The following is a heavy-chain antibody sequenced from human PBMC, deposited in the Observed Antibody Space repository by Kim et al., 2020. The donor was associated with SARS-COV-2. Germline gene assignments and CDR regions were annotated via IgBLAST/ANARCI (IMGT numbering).Heavy chain of an antibody. V-gene: IGHV3-48*03. J-gene: IGHJ4*02. Sequence: GGSLRLSCAASGFTFSSYEMNWVRQAPGKGLEWVSYISSSGSTIYYADSVKGRFTISRDNAKNSLYLQMNSLRAEDTAVYYCARENAGSSWYYEGFDYWGQGTLVTVSS. CDR2: ISSSGSTI. CDR3: ARENAGSSWYYEGFDY. CDR1: GFTFSSYE. D-gene: IGHD6-13*01.